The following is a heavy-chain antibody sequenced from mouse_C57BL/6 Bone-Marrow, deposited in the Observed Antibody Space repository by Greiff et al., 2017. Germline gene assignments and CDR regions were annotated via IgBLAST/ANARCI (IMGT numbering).Heavy chain of an antibody. CDR3: ASGGYYGGSYFVY. CDR2: FHPYNDDT. V-gene: IGHV1-47*01. J-gene: IGHJ2*01. Sequence: VMLVESGAELVKPGASVKMSCKASGYTFTTYPIEWMKQNHGKSLEWIGNFHPYNDDTKYNEKFKGKATLTVDKSSSTVYLELSRLTSDDSAVLSYASGGYYGGSYFVYWGQGTTLTVSS. CDR1: GYTFTTYP. D-gene: IGHD1-1*01.